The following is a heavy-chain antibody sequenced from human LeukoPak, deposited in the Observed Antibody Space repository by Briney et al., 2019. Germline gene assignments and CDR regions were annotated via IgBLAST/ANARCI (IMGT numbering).Heavy chain of an antibody. Sequence: GGSLRLSCAASGFTFSSYWMSWVRQAPGKGLEWVANIKQDGSQKYYLDSVMGRFTISRDNAKNSLYLQMNSLRAEDTAVYYCARVFNGYDSVYYWGQGTLVTVSS. CDR3: ARVFNGYDSVYY. CDR1: GFTFSSYW. J-gene: IGHJ4*02. D-gene: IGHD3-10*01. V-gene: IGHV3-7*01. CDR2: IKQDGSQK.